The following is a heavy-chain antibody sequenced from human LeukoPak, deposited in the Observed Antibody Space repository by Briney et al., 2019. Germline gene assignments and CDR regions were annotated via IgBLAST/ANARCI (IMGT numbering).Heavy chain of an antibody. D-gene: IGHD6-6*01. CDR2: ISWNGDSI. CDR3: GRVGGRSKAAKGDAFDI. V-gene: IGHV3-9*01. J-gene: IGHJ3*02. Sequence: GTSLRLSCAASGFTFRNYAMHWVRQVPGKGPEWVSGISWNGDSIAYADSVKGRFTISRDNAQNSMYLQMNSLRAEDTAVYYCGRVGGRSKAAKGDAFDIWGQGTMVTVSS. CDR1: GFTFRNYA.